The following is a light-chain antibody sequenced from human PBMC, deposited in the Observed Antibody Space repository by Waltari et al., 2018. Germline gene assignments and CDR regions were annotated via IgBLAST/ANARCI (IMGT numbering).Light chain of an antibody. CDR1: SSDVGAFHH. Sequence: QSALTQPASVSGSPGQSITIYCTAASSDVGAFHHVSWYQQPPGKAPQLMIYDVSRRPSGVSNRFSGSKSGNTASLTISGLQAEDEADYYCSSFIGTKSRIFGGGTKLTVL. J-gene: IGLJ2*01. V-gene: IGLV2-14*03. CDR3: SSFIGTKSRI. CDR2: DVS.